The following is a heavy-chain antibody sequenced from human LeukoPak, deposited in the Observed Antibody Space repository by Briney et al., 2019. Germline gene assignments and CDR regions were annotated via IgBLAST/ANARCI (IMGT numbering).Heavy chain of an antibody. V-gene: IGHV4-39*02. CDR1: GGSIGSSSYY. D-gene: IGHD6-6*01. Sequence: SETLSLTCTVSGGSIGSSSYYWGWIRQPPGKGLEWIGSIYYSGSTYYNPSLKSRVTISVDTSKNQFSLKLSSVTAADTAVYYCARDLSGSSSFGSWGQGTLVTVSS. CDR2: IYYSGST. J-gene: IGHJ4*02. CDR3: ARDLSGSSSFGS.